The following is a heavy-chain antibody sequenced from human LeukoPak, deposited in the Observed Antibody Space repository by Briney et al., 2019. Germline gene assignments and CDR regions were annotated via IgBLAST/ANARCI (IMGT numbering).Heavy chain of an antibody. V-gene: IGHV1-18*04. CDR2: ISAYNGNT. Sequence: ASVKVSCKASGYTFTSYGISWVRQAPGQGLEWMGWISAYNGNTNYAQKLQGRVTMTTDTSTSTAYMELRSLRSDDTAVYYCARGPVGTGSSWYVNYYGMDVWGKGTTVTVSS. J-gene: IGHJ6*04. D-gene: IGHD6-13*01. CDR1: GYTFTSYG. CDR3: ARGPVGTGSSWYVNYYGMDV.